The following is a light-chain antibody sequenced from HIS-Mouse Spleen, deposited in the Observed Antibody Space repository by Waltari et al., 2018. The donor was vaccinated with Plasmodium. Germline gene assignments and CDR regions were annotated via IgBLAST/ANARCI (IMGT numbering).Light chain of an antibody. Sequence: QSALTRPASVSGSPGQSIPISCTGTSSDVGGYNYVSWYQQHPGKAPKLMLYEVSNRHSGVSNRFSGSKSGNTASLTISGLQAEDEADYYSSSYTSSSTLVFGGGTKLTVL. CDR2: EVS. CDR1: SSDVGGYNY. CDR3: SSYTSSSTLV. J-gene: IGLJ2*01. V-gene: IGLV2-14*01.